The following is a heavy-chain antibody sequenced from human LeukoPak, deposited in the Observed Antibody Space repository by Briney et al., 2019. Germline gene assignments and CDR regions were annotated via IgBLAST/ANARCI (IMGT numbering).Heavy chain of an antibody. J-gene: IGHJ4*02. Sequence: SQTLSLTCTVSGGSISTGSDYWSWIRQPAGKGLEWIGRTYTSGTTNYNPSLKSRVTISVDTSKNQFSLKLSSVTAADTAVYYCARFGGYNFDYWGQGTLVTVSS. D-gene: IGHD6-25*01. CDR3: ARFGGYNFDY. V-gene: IGHV4-61*02. CDR1: GGSISTGSDY. CDR2: TYTSGTT.